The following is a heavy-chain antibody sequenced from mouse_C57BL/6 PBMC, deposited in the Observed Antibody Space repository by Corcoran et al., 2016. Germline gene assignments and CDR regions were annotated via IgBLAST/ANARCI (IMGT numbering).Heavy chain of an antibody. J-gene: IGHJ3*01. CDR1: GYTFTDYE. D-gene: IGHD4-1*01. CDR2: IDPETGGT. Sequence: QVQLQQSGAELVRPGASVTLSCKASGYTFTDYEMNWVKQTPLHGLEWIGAIDPETGGTAYNQKFKGKAILTADKSSSTAYMELRSLTSEDSAVYYCTRSWDDPYWGQGTLVTVSA. V-gene: IGHV1-15*01. CDR3: TRSWDDPY.